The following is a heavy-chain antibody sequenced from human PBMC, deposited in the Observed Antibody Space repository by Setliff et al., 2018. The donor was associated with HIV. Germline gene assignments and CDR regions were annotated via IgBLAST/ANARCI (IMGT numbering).Heavy chain of an antibody. J-gene: IGHJ5*02. CDR3: ARHANPTVITDIPFDP. CDR1: GASISSSHYY. V-gene: IGHV4-39*01. CDR2: ICNTGSI. D-gene: IGHD4-17*01. Sequence: SETLSLTCTVSGASISSSHYYWGWIRQPPGKGLEWIGSICNTGSIHYNPSLESRVNISVETSKNDFSLKMTSVTAADTAVYYCARHANPTVITDIPFDPWGQGTLVTVSS.